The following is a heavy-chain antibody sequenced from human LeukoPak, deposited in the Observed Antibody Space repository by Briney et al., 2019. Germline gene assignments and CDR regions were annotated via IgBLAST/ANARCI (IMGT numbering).Heavy chain of an antibody. J-gene: IGHJ4*02. CDR3: AKRGGYDGDFFDY. V-gene: IGHV3-23*01. Sequence: PGGSLRLSCAASGFTFSSYAMSWVHQAPGKGLEWVSAISGSGGSTYYADSVKGRFTISRDNSKNTLYLQMNSLRAEDTAVYYCAKRGGYDGDFFDYWGQGTLVTVSS. D-gene: IGHD5-12*01. CDR2: ISGSGGST. CDR1: GFTFSSYA.